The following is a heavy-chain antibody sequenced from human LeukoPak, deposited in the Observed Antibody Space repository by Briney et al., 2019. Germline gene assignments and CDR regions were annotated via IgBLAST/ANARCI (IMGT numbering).Heavy chain of an antibody. D-gene: IGHD2-21*02. CDR2: IYYSGIT. V-gene: IGHV4-39*07. CDR1: GGSISRSRDY. Sequence: SETLSLTCTVSGGSISRSRDYWGWIRQPPGKGLEWIGSIYYSGITYYNPSLKSRVTISVDTSKNQFSLKLSSVTAADTAVYYCARERAYCGGDCAAPDYWGQGTLVTVSS. CDR3: ARERAYCGGDCAAPDY. J-gene: IGHJ4*02.